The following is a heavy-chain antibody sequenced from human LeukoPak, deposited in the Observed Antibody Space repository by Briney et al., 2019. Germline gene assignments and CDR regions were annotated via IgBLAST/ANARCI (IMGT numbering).Heavy chain of an antibody. CDR1: GFTFSSYG. V-gene: IGHV3-30*02. Sequence: GGSLRLSCAASGFTFSSYGMHWVRQAPGKGLEWVAFIRYDGSNKYYADSVKGRFTISRDNSKNTLYLQMNSLRAEDTAVYYCAKDRGIAVAYYFDYWGQGTLVTVSS. J-gene: IGHJ4*02. D-gene: IGHD6-19*01. CDR3: AKDRGIAVAYYFDY. CDR2: IRYDGSNK.